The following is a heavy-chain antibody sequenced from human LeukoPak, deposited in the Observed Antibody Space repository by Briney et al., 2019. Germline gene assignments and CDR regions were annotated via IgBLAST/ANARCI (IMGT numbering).Heavy chain of an antibody. CDR3: ARGRYYDFWSGPSGNAFGI. Sequence: EASVKVSCKASGYTFTSYDINWVRQATGQGLEWMGWMNPNSGNTGYAQKFQGRVTMTRDTSISTAYMELSRLRSDDTAVYYCARGRYYDFWSGPSGNAFGIWGQGTMVTVSS. D-gene: IGHD3-3*01. CDR2: MNPNSGNT. CDR1: GYTFTSYD. V-gene: IGHV1-8*01. J-gene: IGHJ3*02.